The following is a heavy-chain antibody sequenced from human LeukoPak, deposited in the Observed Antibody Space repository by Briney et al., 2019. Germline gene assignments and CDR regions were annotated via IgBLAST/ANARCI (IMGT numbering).Heavy chain of an antibody. CDR3: AGHPRRGGYSYARYYFDY. V-gene: IGHV4-34*01. CDR1: GGSFSGYY. J-gene: IGHJ4*02. Sequence: SETLSLTCAVYGGSFSGYYWSWIRQPPGKGLEWIGEINHSGSTNYNPSLKSRVTISVDTSKNQFSLKLSSVTAADTAVYYCAGHPRRGGYSYARYYFDYWGQGTLVTVSS. D-gene: IGHD5-18*01. CDR2: INHSGST.